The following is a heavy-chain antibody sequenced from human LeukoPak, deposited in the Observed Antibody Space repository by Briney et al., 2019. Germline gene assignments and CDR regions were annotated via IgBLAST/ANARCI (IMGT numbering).Heavy chain of an antibody. D-gene: IGHD3-22*01. Sequence: ASVKVSCKASGYTFTSYYMHWVRQAPGQGLEWMGIINPSGGSTSHAQKFQGRVTMTRDTSTSTVYMELSSLRSEDTAVYYCARELYDSRLYWYFDLWGRGTLVTVSS. V-gene: IGHV1-46*01. CDR1: GYTFTSYY. CDR2: INPSGGST. CDR3: ARELYDSRLYWYFDL. J-gene: IGHJ2*01.